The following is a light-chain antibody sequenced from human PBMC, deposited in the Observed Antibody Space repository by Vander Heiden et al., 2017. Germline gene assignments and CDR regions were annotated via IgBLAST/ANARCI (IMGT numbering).Light chain of an antibody. Sequence: DIVMTQSPDSLAASLGGRATINCKSSQPVLYTSNNKNFLAWYPLKPGQPPKLLISWASTRESGVPDRFSGSGSGTDFTLTISSLQAEDVAVYYCQQYYTTPYTFGQGTKLEIK. V-gene: IGKV4-1*01. CDR2: WAS. CDR3: QQYYTTPYT. CDR1: QPVLYTSNNKNF. J-gene: IGKJ2*01.